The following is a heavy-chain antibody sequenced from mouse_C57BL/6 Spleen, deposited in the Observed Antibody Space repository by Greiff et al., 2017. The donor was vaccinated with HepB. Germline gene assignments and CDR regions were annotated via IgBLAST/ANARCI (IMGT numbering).Heavy chain of an antibody. J-gene: IGHJ2*01. CDR3: ERDGHYYGSSYDY. CDR1: GFTFSSYT. CDR2: ISGGGGNT. D-gene: IGHD1-1*01. Sequence: EVQLVESGGGLVKPGGSLKLSCAASGFTFSSYTMSWVRQTPEKRLEWVATISGGGGNTYYPDSVKGRFTISRDNAKNTLYLQMSSLRSEDTALYDCERDGHYYGSSYDYWGQGTTLTVSS. V-gene: IGHV5-9*04.